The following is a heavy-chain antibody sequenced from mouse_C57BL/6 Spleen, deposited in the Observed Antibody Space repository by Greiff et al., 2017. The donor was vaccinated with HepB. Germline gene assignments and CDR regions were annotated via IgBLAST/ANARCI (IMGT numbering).Heavy chain of an antibody. J-gene: IGHJ2*01. CDR2: IYPRSGNT. CDR1: GYTFTGYG. CDR3: ARKDGSSYYFDY. Sequence: VQLQQSGAELARPGASVKLSCKASGYTFTGYGISWVKQRTGQGLEWIGEIYPRSGNTYYNEKFKGKATLTADKSSSTAYMELRSLTSEDSAVYFCARKDGSSYYFDYWGQGTTLTVSS. D-gene: IGHD1-1*01. V-gene: IGHV1-81*01.